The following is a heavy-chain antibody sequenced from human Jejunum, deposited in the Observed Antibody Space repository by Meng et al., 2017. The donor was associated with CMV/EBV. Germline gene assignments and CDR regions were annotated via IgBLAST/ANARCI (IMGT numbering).Heavy chain of an antibody. CDR1: GYTFTSYA. Sequence: QVQLVQLGAEVKKPGASVKVSCKASGYTFTSYAIHWVRQAPGQRLEWMGWINGGNGKTKYSQKFQGRVTITRDTSASTAYMELSSLRSEDTAVYYCARHFDSSVSVWGQGTLVTVSS. J-gene: IGHJ4*02. CDR2: INGGNGKT. V-gene: IGHV1-3*01. D-gene: IGHD3-22*01. CDR3: ARHFDSSVSV.